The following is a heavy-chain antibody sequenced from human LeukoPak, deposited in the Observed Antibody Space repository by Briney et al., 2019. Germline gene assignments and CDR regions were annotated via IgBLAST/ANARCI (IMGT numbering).Heavy chain of an antibody. D-gene: IGHD3-10*01. J-gene: IGHJ4*02. CDR1: VGSISTYY. CDR3: ARVGSYCFEY. V-gene: IGHV4-59*07. Sequence: SDTLSLTCTFSVGSISTYYWSWIRQPPGKRLEWIGYIDYSGATNYNPSLKSRVTMSVDTSKHQFSLKLSSVTAADTAVYYCARVGSYCFEYWGQGTLVTVSS. CDR2: IDYSGAT.